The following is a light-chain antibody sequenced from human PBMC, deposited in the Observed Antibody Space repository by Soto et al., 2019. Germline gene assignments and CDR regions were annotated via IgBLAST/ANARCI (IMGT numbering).Light chain of an antibody. CDR3: MQALETPLT. Sequence: DIVMTQSPLSLPVTPGEPASISCRSSQSLLHTNGKKYMDWYLQKPGQSPQLLISLGSSRASGVPDRFSGSASGRDFTLLISRVEAEDVGVFYCMQALETPLTFGGGTKVDIK. CDR2: LGS. CDR1: QSLLHTNGKKY. V-gene: IGKV2-28*01. J-gene: IGKJ4*01.